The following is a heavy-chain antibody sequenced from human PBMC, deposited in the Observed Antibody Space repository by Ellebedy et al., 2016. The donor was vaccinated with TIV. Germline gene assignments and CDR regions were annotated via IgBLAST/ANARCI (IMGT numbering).Heavy chain of an antibody. CDR2: MNPKSGNT. V-gene: IGHV1-8*01. J-gene: IGHJ4*02. CDR3: ATQGATGFDY. Sequence: AASVKVSCKASEDTFSNYEINWVRQAFGQGLEWMGWMNPKSGNTGYAQEFQGRLTMTRNTSISKAYMELSSLKSEDTALYYCATQGATGFDYWGQGSLVTVSS. CDR1: EDTFSNYE. D-gene: IGHD1-26*01.